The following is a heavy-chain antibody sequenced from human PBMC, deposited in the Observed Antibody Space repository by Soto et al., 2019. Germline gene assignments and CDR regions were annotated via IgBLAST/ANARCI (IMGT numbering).Heavy chain of an antibody. D-gene: IGHD6-19*01. V-gene: IGHV4-4*07. CDR2: IYTSGST. CDR1: GGSISSYY. CDR3: ARGSRIAVAGNQYYYYYYGMDV. J-gene: IGHJ6*02. Sequence: PSETLSLTCTVSGGSISSYYWSWIRQPAGKGLEWIGRIYTSGSTNYNPSLKSRVTMSVDTSKNQFSLKLSSVTAADTAVYYCARGSRIAVAGNQYYYYYYGMDVWGQGTTVTVSS.